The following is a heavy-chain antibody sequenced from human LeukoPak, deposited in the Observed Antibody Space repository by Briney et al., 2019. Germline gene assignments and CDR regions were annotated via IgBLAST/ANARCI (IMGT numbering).Heavy chain of an antibody. CDR1: GYSFTSYW. CDR2: IYPGDSDT. J-gene: IGHJ4*02. Sequence: GESLKISCKGSGYSFTSYWIGWVRQMPGKGLEWMGIIYPGDSDTRYSPSSRGQVTISADKSISTAYLQWSSLKASDTAMYYCARHVSGTYSQLGYWGQGTLVTVSS. D-gene: IGHD1-26*01. CDR3: ARHVSGTYSQLGY. V-gene: IGHV5-51*01.